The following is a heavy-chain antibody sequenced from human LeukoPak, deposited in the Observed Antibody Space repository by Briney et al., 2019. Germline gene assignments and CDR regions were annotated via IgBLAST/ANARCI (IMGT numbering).Heavy chain of an antibody. CDR2: IYYSGST. D-gene: IGHD1-26*01. J-gene: IGHJ4*02. CDR1: GTYMTGLC. CDR3: ARGATTWSDY. V-gene: IGHV4-59*11. Sequence: PSETLSLTCTVSGTYMTGLCWSWLRQPPGKGLEWIGYIYYSGSTKYNPSLKSRVTMSVDTSKSQFSLKLSSVTAADTAVYYCARGATTWSDYWGQGTLVTVSS.